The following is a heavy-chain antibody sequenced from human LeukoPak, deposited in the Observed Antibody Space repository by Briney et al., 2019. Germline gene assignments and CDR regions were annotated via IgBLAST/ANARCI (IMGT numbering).Heavy chain of an antibody. Sequence: PGGSLRLSCVASGFTFSSYALNWVRQTPGKGLEWVSTISGSGASTYYADAVRGRFTISRDNSRNTLQLQMNSLRAEDTAVYYCAKGYSNGYRAWGQGTLVTVSS. CDR3: AKGYSNGYRA. V-gene: IGHV3-23*01. CDR2: ISGSGAST. D-gene: IGHD6-19*01. CDR1: GFTFSSYA. J-gene: IGHJ5*02.